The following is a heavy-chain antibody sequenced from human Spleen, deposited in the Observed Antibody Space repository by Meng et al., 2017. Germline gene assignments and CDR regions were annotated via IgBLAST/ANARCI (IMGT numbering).Heavy chain of an antibody. CDR1: GFTFSSYA. D-gene: IGHD6-13*01. CDR3: AKVGSSSWYGFDAFDI. Sequence: GESLKISCAASGFTFSSYAMHWVRQAPGKGLEWVAVISYDGSNKYYADSVKGRFTISRDNSKNTLYLQMNSLRAEDTAVYYCAKVGSSSWYGFDAFDIWGQGTMVTVSS. V-gene: IGHV3-30*07. J-gene: IGHJ3*02. CDR2: ISYDGSNK.